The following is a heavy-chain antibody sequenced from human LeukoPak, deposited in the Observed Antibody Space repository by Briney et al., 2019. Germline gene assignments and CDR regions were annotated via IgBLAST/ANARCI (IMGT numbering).Heavy chain of an antibody. V-gene: IGHV3-21*01. CDR3: ARDGEQRNDYYAYYYYYYMDV. CDR1: GFTFSSYT. Sequence: GGSLRLSCAASGFTFSSYTINWVRQAPGKGLEWVSSITSGSSYINYADSAKGRFTISRDNAKNSLYLQMNSLRAEDTAVYYCARDGEQRNDYYAYYYYYYMDVWGKGTTVTVSS. D-gene: IGHD1-1*01. J-gene: IGHJ6*03. CDR2: ITSGSSYI.